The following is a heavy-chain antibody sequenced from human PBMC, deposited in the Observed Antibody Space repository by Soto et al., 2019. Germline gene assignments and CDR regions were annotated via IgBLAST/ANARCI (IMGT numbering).Heavy chain of an antibody. V-gene: IGHV2-5*02. Sequence: QITLKESGPTLVKPTQTLTLTCTFSGFSLSTRGVGVGWIRQPPGKTLEWLAIIYWDDDKRYSSSLKSRLTITKDTSKNQVVLTMTNMDPMDTATYYCAPRRLQSSGWYSHAWGQGTLVTVSS. D-gene: IGHD6-19*01. CDR3: APRRLQSSGWYSHA. CDR2: IYWDDDK. CDR1: GFSLSTRGVG. J-gene: IGHJ5*02.